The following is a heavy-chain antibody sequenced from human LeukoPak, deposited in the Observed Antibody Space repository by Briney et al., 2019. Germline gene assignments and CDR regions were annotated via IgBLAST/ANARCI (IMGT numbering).Heavy chain of an antibody. J-gene: IGHJ4*02. CDR2: IYSGGST. CDR3: ARYPSDQYYFDY. CDR1: GFTVSSNY. Sequence: GGSLRLSCAAAGFTVSSNYMSWVRQAPGKGLECVSVIYSGGSTYYADSVKGRFTISRDNSKNTLYLQMNSLRAEDTAVYYCARYPSDQYYFDYWGQGTLVTVSS. V-gene: IGHV3-53*01.